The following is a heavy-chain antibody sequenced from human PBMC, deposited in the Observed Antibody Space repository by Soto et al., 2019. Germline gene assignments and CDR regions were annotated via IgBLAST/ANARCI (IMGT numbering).Heavy chain of an antibody. CDR1: GGSISSYY. CDR2: IYTSGST. J-gene: IGHJ5*02. V-gene: IGHV4-4*07. CDR3: ARVGYTAAADWFDP. D-gene: IGHD6-13*01. Sequence: LSLTCTVSGGSISSYYWSWIRQPAGKGLEWIGRIYTSGSTNYNPSLKSRVTMSVDTSKNQFSLKLSSVTAADTAVYYCARVGYTAAADWFDPWGQGTLVTVSS.